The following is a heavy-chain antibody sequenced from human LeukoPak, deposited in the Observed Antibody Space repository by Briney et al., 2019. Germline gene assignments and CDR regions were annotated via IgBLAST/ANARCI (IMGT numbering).Heavy chain of an antibody. CDR2: ISGSGGST. V-gene: IGHV3-23*01. CDR1: GFTFSSYA. J-gene: IGHJ4*02. Sequence: GGSLRLSCAASGFTFSSYAMSWVRQAPGKGLEWVSAISGSGGSTYYAYSVKGRFTISRDNSKNTLYLQMNSLRAEDTAVYYCAKVDYDFWSGYPGGPDYWGQGTLITVSS. D-gene: IGHD3-3*01. CDR3: AKVDYDFWSGYPGGPDY.